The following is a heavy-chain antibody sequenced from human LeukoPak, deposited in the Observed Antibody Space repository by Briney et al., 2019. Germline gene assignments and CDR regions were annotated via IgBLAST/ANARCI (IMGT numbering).Heavy chain of an antibody. CDR3: ARDGYSGYAPFDY. D-gene: IGHD5-12*01. CDR1: GFTFSSYS. Sequence: GGSLRLSCAASGFTFSSYSMNWVRQAPGKGLEWVSYISSSSSTIYYADSVKGRFTISRDNAKNSLYPQMNSLRAEDTAVYYCARDGYSGYAPFDYWGQGTLVTVSS. CDR2: ISSSSSTI. J-gene: IGHJ4*02. V-gene: IGHV3-48*04.